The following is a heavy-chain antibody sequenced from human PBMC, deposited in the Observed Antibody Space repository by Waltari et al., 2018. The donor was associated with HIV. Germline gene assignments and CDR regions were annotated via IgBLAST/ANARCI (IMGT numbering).Heavy chain of an antibody. J-gene: IGHJ6*02. CDR2: ISYDGSNK. V-gene: IGHV3-30*18. Sequence: QVQLVESGGGVVQPGRSLRLSCAASGFNFISFGMHWVRQAPGKGLEGVAVISYDGSNKYYADSVKGRFTISRDNPKNTLYLQINTLRSDDTAVYYCAKEETRVYSSTWYYYYYGMDVWGQGTTVTVSS. CDR1: GFNFISFG. D-gene: IGHD6-13*01. CDR3: AKEETRVYSSTWYYYYYGMDV.